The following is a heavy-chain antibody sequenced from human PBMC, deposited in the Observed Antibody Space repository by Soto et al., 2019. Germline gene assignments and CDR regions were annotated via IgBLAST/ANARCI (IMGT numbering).Heavy chain of an antibody. J-gene: IGHJ6*02. V-gene: IGHV1-3*05. Sequence: QVQLVQSGAEEKKPGASVKVSCKASGYTFTSYAMHWVRQAPGQRLEWMGWINAGNGNTKYSQKLQGRVTITRDTCARTAYMELSSLRSEDTAVYYWARGPGTGMDVWGPGTTVPVSS. CDR2: INAGNGNT. D-gene: IGHD1-1*01. CDR1: GYTFTSYA. CDR3: ARGPGTGMDV.